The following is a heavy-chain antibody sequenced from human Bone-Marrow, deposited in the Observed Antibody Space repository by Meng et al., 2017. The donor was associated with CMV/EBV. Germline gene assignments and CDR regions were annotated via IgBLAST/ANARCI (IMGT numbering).Heavy chain of an antibody. V-gene: IGHV1-18*01. CDR2: ISAYNGNT. CDR1: GGTFSSYA. J-gene: IGHJ6*02. CDR3: AREKEGITIFGVVIATYGMAV. Sequence: ASVKVSCKASGGTFSSYAISWVRQAPGQGLEWMGWISAYNGNTNYAQKLQGRVTMTTDTSTSTAYMELRSLRSDDTAVYYCAREKEGITIFGVVIATYGMAVWGPGHTV. D-gene: IGHD3-3*01.